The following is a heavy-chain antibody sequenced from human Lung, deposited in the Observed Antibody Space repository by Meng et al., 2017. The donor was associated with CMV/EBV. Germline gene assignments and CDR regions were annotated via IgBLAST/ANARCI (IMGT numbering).Heavy chain of an antibody. CDR3: ARVGYCSGGSCSPFDP. CDR1: GYSFTSYW. D-gene: IGHD2-15*01. V-gene: IGHV5-51*01. J-gene: IGHJ5*02. Sequence: SCKGSGYSFTSYWIGWVRQMPGKGLEWMGIIYPGDSDTRYSPSFQGQVTISADKSISTAYLQWSSLKASDTAMYYCARVGYCSGGSCSPFDPWGQGTXVTVSS. CDR2: IYPGDSDT.